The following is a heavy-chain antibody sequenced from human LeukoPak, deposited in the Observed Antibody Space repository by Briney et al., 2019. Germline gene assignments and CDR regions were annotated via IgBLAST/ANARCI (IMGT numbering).Heavy chain of an antibody. CDR2: ISYNGGTT. CDR3: VILLRGWYYGMDV. J-gene: IGHJ6*02. CDR1: GFTFSSYA. Sequence: GGSLRLSCSASGFTFSSYAMHWVRQAPGKGLEYVSAISYNGGTTYYADSVKGRFTISRDNSKNTLYLQVSSLIAEDTSIYYCVILLRGWYYGMDVWGQGTTVTVSS. V-gene: IGHV3-64D*06. D-gene: IGHD6-19*01.